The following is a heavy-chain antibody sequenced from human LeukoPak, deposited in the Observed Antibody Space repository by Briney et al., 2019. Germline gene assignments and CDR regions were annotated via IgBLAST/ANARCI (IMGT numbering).Heavy chain of an antibody. CDR2: IIPIFGTA. J-gene: IGHJ4*02. CDR1: GGTFSSYA. V-gene: IGHV1-69*05. CDR3: MIYYYGSGSYSNFDY. Sequence: SVKVSCKASGGTFSSYAISWVRQAPGQGLEWMGGIIPIFGTANYAQKFQGRVTITTDESTSTAYMELSSLRSEDTAVYYCMIYYYGSGSYSNFDYWGQGTLVTVSS. D-gene: IGHD3-10*01.